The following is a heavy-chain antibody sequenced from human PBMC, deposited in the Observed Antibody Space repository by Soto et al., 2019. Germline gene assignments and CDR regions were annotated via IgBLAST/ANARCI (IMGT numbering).Heavy chain of an antibody. CDR2: ISGRGGST. CDR1: GFTFSSYA. J-gene: IGHJ5*02. CDR3: AKFLEQLWFGRDLGWFDP. V-gene: IGHV3-23*01. D-gene: IGHD5-18*01. Sequence: GGSLRLSCAASGFTFSSYAMSWVRQAPGKGLEWVSAISGRGGSTYYADSVKGRFTISRDNSKNTLYLQMNSLRAEDTAVYYCAKFLEQLWFGRDLGWFDPWGQGTLVTVSS.